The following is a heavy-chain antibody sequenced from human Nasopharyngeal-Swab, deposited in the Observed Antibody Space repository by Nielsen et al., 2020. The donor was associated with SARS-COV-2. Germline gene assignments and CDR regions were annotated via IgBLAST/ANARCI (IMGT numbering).Heavy chain of an antibody. CDR2: MNPNSGNT. D-gene: IGHD2-15*01. J-gene: IGHJ6*02. Sequence: ASVKVSCKASGYTFTSYDINWVRQATGQGLEWMGWMNPNSGNTAYAQKFQGRVTMTRNTSISTAYMELSSMRSEDTTVYYCATAVVVVVAAAPAYYYGMDVWGQGTTVTVSS. CDR1: GYTFTSYD. V-gene: IGHV1-8*01. CDR3: ATAVVVVVAAAPAYYYGMDV.